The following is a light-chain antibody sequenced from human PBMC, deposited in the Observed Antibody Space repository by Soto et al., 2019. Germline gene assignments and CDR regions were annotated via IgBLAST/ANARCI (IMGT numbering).Light chain of an antibody. Sequence: EIVLTQSPDTLSLSPRESATLSCRASQSVSARLAWYQQRPGQAPRLLIYGAFKRATGIPDRFSGSGSGSDFTLTITSLEPEDFAFYYCHQRQRWPRTYGQGTKVDIK. CDR1: QSVSAR. CDR3: HQRQRWPRT. CDR2: GAF. V-gene: IGKV3-11*01. J-gene: IGKJ1*01.